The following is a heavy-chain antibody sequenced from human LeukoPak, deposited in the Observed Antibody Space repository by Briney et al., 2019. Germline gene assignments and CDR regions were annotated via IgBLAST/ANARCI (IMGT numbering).Heavy chain of an antibody. CDR3: AKDLWDSSGYYPYYFDY. J-gene: IGHJ4*02. CDR2: IKQDGSEK. CDR1: GFTFSTYW. Sequence: GGSLRLSCAASGFTFSTYWMSWVRQAPGRGLEWVANIKQDGSEKYYVDSVKGRFTISRDNSKNTLYLQMNSLRAEDTAVYYCAKDLWDSSGYYPYYFDYWGQGTLVTVSS. D-gene: IGHD3-22*01. V-gene: IGHV3-7*01.